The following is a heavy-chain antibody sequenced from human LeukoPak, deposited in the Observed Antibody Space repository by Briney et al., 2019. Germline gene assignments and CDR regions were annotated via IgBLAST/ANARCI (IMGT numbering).Heavy chain of an antibody. V-gene: IGHV3-7*01. Sequence: GGSLTLSCAASGLTFSNYGINWVRQAPGKGLEWVANMNEYGSEKYYVDSVRGRFTISRDNAENSLFLHMNSLRVEDTAVYRCARVLYGSRVNVIDSWGPGTLVTVSS. CDR2: MNEYGSEK. J-gene: IGHJ4*02. CDR1: GLTFSNYG. CDR3: ARVLYGSRVNVIDS. D-gene: IGHD2-2*01.